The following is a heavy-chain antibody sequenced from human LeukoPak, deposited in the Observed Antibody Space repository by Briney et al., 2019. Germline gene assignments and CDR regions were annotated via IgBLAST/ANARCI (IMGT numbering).Heavy chain of an antibody. J-gene: IGHJ3*02. Sequence: PGGSLRLSCAASGFTFSSYWMHWVRQAPGKGLVWVSRINSDGSSTSYADSVKGRFTISRDNAKNTLYLQMNSLRAEDTAVYYCARDVSEYYYDPTDAFDIWGQGTMVTVSS. V-gene: IGHV3-74*01. CDR3: ARDVSEYYYDPTDAFDI. CDR1: GFTFSSYW. CDR2: INSDGSST. D-gene: IGHD3-22*01.